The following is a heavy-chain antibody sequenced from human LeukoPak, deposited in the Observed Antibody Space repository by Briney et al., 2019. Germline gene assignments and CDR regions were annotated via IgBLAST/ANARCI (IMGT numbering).Heavy chain of an antibody. CDR3: ARAGQLTNWFDP. CDR1: GYTFTSYY. CDR2: INPSGGST. V-gene: IGHV1-46*01. Sequence: GASVKVSCKASGYTFTSYYMHWVRQAPGQGLEWMGIINPSGGSTSYAQKFQGRVTMTRGMSTSTVYMELSSLRSEDTAVYYCARAGQLTNWFDPWGQGTLVTVSS. J-gene: IGHJ5*02. D-gene: IGHD2-2*01.